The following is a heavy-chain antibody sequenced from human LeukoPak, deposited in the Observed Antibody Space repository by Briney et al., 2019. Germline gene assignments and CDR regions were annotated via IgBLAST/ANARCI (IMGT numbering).Heavy chain of an antibody. J-gene: IGHJ6*02. D-gene: IGHD3-3*01. CDR1: GFTFSSYS. Sequence: PGGSLRLSRAASGFTFSSYSMNWVRQAPGKGLEWVSSISSSSSYIYYADSVKGRFTISRDNAKNSLYLQMNSLRAEDTAVYYCARELRFLEWLLRESSYYYYYGMDVWGQGTTVTVSS. V-gene: IGHV3-21*01. CDR2: ISSSSSYI. CDR3: ARELRFLEWLLRESSYYYYYGMDV.